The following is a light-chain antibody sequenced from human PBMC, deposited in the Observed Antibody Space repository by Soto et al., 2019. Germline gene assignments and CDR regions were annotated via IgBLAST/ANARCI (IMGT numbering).Light chain of an antibody. V-gene: IGKV3-11*01. CDR1: ESVTNY. Sequence: EIVLTQSPGTLSLSPGERGTLSCRASESVTNYLAWYQQKPGQAPRLLIHGASNRATGLPDRFSGSGSGTDFTLNISRLEPEDFAVYYCQQYNNWPTFGQGTKVDIK. CDR2: GAS. CDR3: QQYNNWPT. J-gene: IGKJ1*01.